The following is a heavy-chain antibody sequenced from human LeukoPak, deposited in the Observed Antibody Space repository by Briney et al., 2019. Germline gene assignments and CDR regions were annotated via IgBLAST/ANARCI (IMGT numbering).Heavy chain of an antibody. Sequence: SETLSLTCTVSGGSISSSSYYWGWIRQPPGKGLEWIGSIYYSGSTYYNPSLKSRVTMSVDTSKNQFSLKLSSVTAADTAVYYCASLTPSDYWGQGTLVTVSS. CDR3: ASLTPSDY. CDR2: IYYSGST. CDR1: GGSISSSSYY. V-gene: IGHV4-39*07. J-gene: IGHJ4*02. D-gene: IGHD4-23*01.